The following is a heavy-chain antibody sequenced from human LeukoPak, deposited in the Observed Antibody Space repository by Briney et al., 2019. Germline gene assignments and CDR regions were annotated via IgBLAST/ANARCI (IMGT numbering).Heavy chain of an antibody. J-gene: IGHJ5*02. CDR2: INTNTGNP. V-gene: IGHV7-4-1*02. CDR1: GYSFPTYA. D-gene: IGHD3-10*01. Sequence: ASVKVSCKVSGYSFPTYALNWVRQAPGQGLEWMGWINTNTGNPTYAQGFTGRFVFSLVTSVRTAYLQISSLKAEDTAVYYCARELGWFGQTWAGGNWFDPWGQGTLVTVSS. CDR3: ARELGWFGQTWAGGNWFDP.